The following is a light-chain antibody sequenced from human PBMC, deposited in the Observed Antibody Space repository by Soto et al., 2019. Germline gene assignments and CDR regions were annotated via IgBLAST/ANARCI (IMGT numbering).Light chain of an antibody. V-gene: IGLV2-8*01. CDR1: SSDVGGYNY. CDR2: EVS. CDR3: SSYAGSNNPVV. J-gene: IGLJ2*01. Sequence: QSALTQPPSASGSPGQSVTISCTGTSSDVGGYNYVPWYQQHPGKAPKLMIYEVSKRPSGVPDRFSGSKSGNTASLTVSGLQAVDEADYYCSSYAGSNNPVVFGGGTKLTVL.